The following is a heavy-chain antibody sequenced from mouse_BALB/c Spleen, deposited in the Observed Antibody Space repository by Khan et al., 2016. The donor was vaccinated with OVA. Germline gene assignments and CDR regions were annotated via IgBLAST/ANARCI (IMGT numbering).Heavy chain of an antibody. CDR2: IWRGGTT. J-gene: IGHJ3*01. D-gene: IGHD2-4*01. CDR1: GFSLTSYG. CDR3: ASLYEYGEGFAG. Sequence: QVQLKESGPGLIQPSQSLSITCTVSGFSLTSYGVHWVRQSPGKGLEWLGVIWRGGTTDYNVAFISRLTISKDNSKSQVFLKMNGLQANDTAICYCASLYEYGEGFAGGGQGTLVTVSA. V-gene: IGHV2-2*02.